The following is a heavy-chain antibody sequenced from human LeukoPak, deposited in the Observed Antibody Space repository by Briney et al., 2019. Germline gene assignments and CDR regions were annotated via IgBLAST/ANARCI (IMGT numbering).Heavy chain of an antibody. CDR1: GYTFTSYG. V-gene: IGHV1-18*01. D-gene: IGHD3-10*01. Sequence: ASVKVSCKASGYTFTSYGISWVRQAPGQGLEWMGWISAYNGNTNYAQKLQGRVTMTTDTSTSTAYMELRSLRSDNTAVYYCATYYYGSGSRPDYCMDVWGKGTTVTVSS. CDR3: ATYYYGSGSRPDYCMDV. CDR2: ISAYNGNT. J-gene: IGHJ6*03.